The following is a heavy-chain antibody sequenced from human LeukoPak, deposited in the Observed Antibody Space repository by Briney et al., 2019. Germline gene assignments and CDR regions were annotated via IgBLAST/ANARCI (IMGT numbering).Heavy chain of an antibody. CDR2: ISSSSSYI. V-gene: IGHV3-21*01. CDR3: ARDLRAYCGGDCYLFDY. CDR1: GFTFSSYS. Sequence: PGGSLRLSCAASGFTFSSYSMNWVRQAPGKGLEWVSSISSSSSYIYYADSVKGRFTISRDKAKTSLYLQMNSLRAEDTAVYYCARDLRAYCGGDCYLFDYWGQGTLVTVSS. D-gene: IGHD2-21*01. J-gene: IGHJ4*02.